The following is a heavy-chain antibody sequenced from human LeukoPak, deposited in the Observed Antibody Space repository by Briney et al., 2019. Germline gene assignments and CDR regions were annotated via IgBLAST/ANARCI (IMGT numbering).Heavy chain of an antibody. D-gene: IGHD3-10*01. J-gene: IGHJ6*02. V-gene: IGHV1-24*01. CDR1: GYTLTELS. CDR3: ATDTRPYYYGSGSYPQYYYGMDV. Sequence: ASVKVSCKVSGYTLTELSMHWVRRAPGKGLEWMGGFDPEDGETIYAQKFQGRVTMTEDTSTDTAYMELSSLRSEDTAVYYCATDTRPYYYGSGSYPQYYYGMDVWGQGTTVTVSS. CDR2: FDPEDGET.